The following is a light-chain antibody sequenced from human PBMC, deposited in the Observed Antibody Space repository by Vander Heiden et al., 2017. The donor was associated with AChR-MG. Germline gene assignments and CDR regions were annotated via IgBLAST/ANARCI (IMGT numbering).Light chain of an antibody. CDR1: SSAVGGYDY. Sequence: QSALTKPASVSGSPGQSITIPCTGTSSAVGGYDYVSWYQQRPGKAPKLMIYDVSNRPSGVSNRFSGSKSGNTASLTISGLQAEDEADYYCSSYTIISFFFGTGTKVTVL. CDR3: SSYTIISFF. CDR2: DVS. V-gene: IGLV2-14*01. J-gene: IGLJ1*01.